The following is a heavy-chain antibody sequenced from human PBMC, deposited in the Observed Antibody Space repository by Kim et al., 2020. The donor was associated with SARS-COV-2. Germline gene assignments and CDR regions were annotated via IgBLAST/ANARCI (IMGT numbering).Heavy chain of an antibody. D-gene: IGHD3-10*01. CDR2: VLSNGTVT. CDR1: GFTFHEYS. CDR3: VRETPYYHQNSAFLPGAFDT. J-gene: IGHJ3*02. Sequence: GGSLRLSCAASGFTFHEYSMHWVRQSPGKGLEWVALVLSNGTVTFYRDSVKGRFTISRDNTISALFLQMNSLTAEDTAIYYCVRETPYYHQNSAFLPGAFDTWGQGTVVSVSS. V-gene: IGHV3-43*01.